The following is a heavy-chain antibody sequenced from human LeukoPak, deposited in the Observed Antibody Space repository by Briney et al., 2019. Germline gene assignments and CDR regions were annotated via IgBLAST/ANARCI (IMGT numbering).Heavy chain of an antibody. V-gene: IGHV4-61*01. Sequence: PSETLSLTCAVSGDSISSGNWWSWIRQPPGKGLEWIGYIYYSGSTNYNPSLKSRVTISVDTSKNQISLKLSSVTAADTAVYYCARGPGGYSYGYYFDCWGQGTLVTVSS. J-gene: IGHJ4*02. CDR1: GDSISSGNW. CDR3: ARGPGGYSYGYYFDC. D-gene: IGHD5-18*01. CDR2: IYYSGST.